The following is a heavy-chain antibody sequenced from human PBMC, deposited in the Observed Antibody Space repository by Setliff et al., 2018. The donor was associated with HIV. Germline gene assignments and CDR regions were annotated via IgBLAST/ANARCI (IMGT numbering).Heavy chain of an antibody. Sequence: SETLSLTCTVSGPPIAIGSYYWTWLRQPAGRGLEWIGHISASGNTKYSPTLQSRVTLSVNPSNNQFSLNLTPVTAADTAVYYCARRKAGSSYRFFNYWGLGSLVTVS. CDR2: ISASGNT. J-gene: IGHJ4*02. V-gene: IGHV4-61*09. CDR1: GPPIAIGSYY. D-gene: IGHD3-16*02. CDR3: ARRKAGSSYRFFNY.